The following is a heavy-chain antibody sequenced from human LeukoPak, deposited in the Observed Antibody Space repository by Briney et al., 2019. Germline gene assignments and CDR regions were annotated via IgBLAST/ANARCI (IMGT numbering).Heavy chain of an antibody. CDR3: ARTAARRFDY. Sequence: EASVNVSFTASGYTFPIYFMHWVRQAPGQGLEWMGIINPTGGSTTYAQKFQGRVTMTRDTSTSTVYMELSSLRSDDTAVYYCARTAARRFDYWGQGTLVTVSS. D-gene: IGHD6-6*01. V-gene: IGHV1-46*01. J-gene: IGHJ4*02. CDR2: INPTGGST. CDR1: GYTFPIYF.